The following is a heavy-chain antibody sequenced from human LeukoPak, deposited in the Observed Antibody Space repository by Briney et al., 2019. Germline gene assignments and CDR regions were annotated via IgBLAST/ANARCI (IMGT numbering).Heavy chain of an antibody. J-gene: IGHJ6*02. CDR2: MNPNSGNT. CDR1: GYTFTSYD. V-gene: IGHV1-8*01. CDR3: ARLAPYDSSGYSYYYYYYGMDV. Sequence: ASVKVSCKASGYTFTSYDINWVRQATGQGLEWMGWMNPNSGNTGYAQKFQGRVTMTRNTSISTAYMELSSLRSEDTAVYYCARLAPYDSSGYSYYYYYYGMDVWGQGTTVTVSS. D-gene: IGHD3-22*01.